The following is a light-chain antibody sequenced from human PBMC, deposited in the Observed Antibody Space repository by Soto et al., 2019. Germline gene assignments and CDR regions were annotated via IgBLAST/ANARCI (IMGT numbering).Light chain of an antibody. CDR1: QSVSSSY. CDR3: HQYGSSPWT. J-gene: IGKJ1*01. V-gene: IGKV3-20*01. CDR2: GAS. Sequence: EIVLTQSPGTLSLSPGERATLSSRASQSVSSSYLAWYQQKPGQAPRLLIYGASSRATGIPDRFSGSGSGTDFTLTISRLEPEDFAVYYCHQYGSSPWTFGQGTKVEI.